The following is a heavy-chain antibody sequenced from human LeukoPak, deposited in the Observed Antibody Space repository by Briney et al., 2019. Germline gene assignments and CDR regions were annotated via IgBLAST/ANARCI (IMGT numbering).Heavy chain of an antibody. CDR3: ARESGSSSPFDY. CDR1: GFTFSSYA. CDR2: INHSGST. V-gene: IGHV4-34*01. J-gene: IGHJ4*02. D-gene: IGHD6-13*01. Sequence: PGGSLRLSCAASGFTFSSYAMSWVRQPPGKGLEWIGEINHSGSTNYNPSLKSRVTISVDTSKNQFSLKLSSVTAADTAVYYCARESGSSSPFDYWGQGTLVTVSS.